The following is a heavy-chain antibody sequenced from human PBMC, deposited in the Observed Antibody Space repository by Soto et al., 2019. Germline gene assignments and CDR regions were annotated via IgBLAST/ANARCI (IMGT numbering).Heavy chain of an antibody. CDR2: IYYSGST. D-gene: IGHD4-17*01. CDR1: GGSISSYY. Sequence: SETLSLTCTVSGGSISSYYWSWIRQPPGKGLEWIGYIYYSGSTNYNPSLKSRVTISVDTSKNQFSLKLSSVTAADTAVYYCARGDYILLTLDYWGQGTLVTVSS. J-gene: IGHJ4*02. CDR3: ARGDYILLTLDY. V-gene: IGHV4-59*01.